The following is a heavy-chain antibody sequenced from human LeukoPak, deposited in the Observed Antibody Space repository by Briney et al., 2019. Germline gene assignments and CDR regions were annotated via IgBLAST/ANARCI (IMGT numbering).Heavy chain of an antibody. J-gene: IGHJ4*02. D-gene: IGHD5-18*01. CDR2: ISYDGSNK. V-gene: IGHV3-30-3*01. CDR1: GFTFSSYA. CDR3: AVGPVDTAMVLDY. Sequence: GGSLRLSCAASGFTFSSYAMHWVRQAPGKGLEWVAVISYDGSNKYYADSVKGRFTITRDNSKNTLYLQMNSLRAEDTAVYYCAVGPVDTAMVLDYWGQGTLVTVSS.